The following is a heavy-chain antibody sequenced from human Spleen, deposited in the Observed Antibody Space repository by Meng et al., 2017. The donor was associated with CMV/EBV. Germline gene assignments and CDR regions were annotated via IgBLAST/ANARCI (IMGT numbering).Heavy chain of an antibody. J-gene: IGHJ3*02. Sequence: SVKVSCKASGGTFSSHTINWVRQAPGQGLEWMGGIIPIFGTANYAQKFQGRVTITTDESTSTAYMELSSLRSEDTAVYYCARDFLGGADAFDIWGQGTMVTVSS. CDR3: ARDFLGGADAFDI. CDR1: GGTFSSHT. V-gene: IGHV1-69*05. D-gene: IGHD3-16*01. CDR2: IIPIFGTA.